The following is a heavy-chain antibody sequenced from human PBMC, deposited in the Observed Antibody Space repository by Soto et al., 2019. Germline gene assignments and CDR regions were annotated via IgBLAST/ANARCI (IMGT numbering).Heavy chain of an antibody. D-gene: IGHD6-6*01. CDR2: FDPEDGET. V-gene: IGHV1-24*01. CDR1: GYTFTSYA. J-gene: IGHJ4*02. Sequence: GASVKVSCKASGYTFTSYAMHWVRQAPGKGLEWMGGFDPEDGETIYAQKFQGRVTMTEDTSTDTAYMELSSLRSEDTAVYYCATGLSSSLRRPLDYWGQGTLVTVSS. CDR3: ATGLSSSLRRPLDY.